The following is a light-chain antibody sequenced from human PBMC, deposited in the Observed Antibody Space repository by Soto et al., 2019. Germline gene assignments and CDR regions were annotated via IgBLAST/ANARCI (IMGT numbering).Light chain of an antibody. CDR2: DAS. J-gene: IGKJ4*01. V-gene: IGKV1-13*02. Sequence: AIPVTQSPSSLSASVGDRVTITCRASQGISSALAWYQQKPGRAPKLLIYDASSLESGVPSRFSGSGSGTDFTLTISSLQPEDFATYYCQQFNSYPALTFGGGTKVEI. CDR1: QGISSA. CDR3: QQFNSYPALT.